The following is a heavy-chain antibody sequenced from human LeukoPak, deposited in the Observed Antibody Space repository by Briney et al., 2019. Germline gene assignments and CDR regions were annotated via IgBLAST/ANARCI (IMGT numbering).Heavy chain of an antibody. CDR1: GGSFSGYY. CDR2: INHSGST. Sequence: SETLSLTCAVYGGSFSGYYWSWIRQPPGKGLEWIGEINHSGSTNYNPSLKSRVTISVDTSKNQFSLKLSSVTAADTAVYYCARAYSDSSSWGNFDYWGQGTLVTVSS. CDR3: ARAYSDSSSWGNFDY. D-gene: IGHD6-13*01. V-gene: IGHV4-34*01. J-gene: IGHJ4*02.